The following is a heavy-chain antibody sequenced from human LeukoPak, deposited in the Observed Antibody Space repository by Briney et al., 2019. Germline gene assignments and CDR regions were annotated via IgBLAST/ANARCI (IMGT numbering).Heavy chain of an antibody. CDR1: GFTFSNAW. D-gene: IGHD3-10*01. J-gene: IGHJ4*02. V-gene: IGHV3-15*01. Sequence: GGSLRLSCAASGFTFSNAWMSWVRQAPGKGLEWVVRIKSKTDGGTTDYAAPVKGSFTISRDDSKNTLYLQMNSLKPEDTAVYYCTTGGIGYWGQGTLVTVSS. CDR2: IKSKTDGGTT. CDR3: TTGGIGY.